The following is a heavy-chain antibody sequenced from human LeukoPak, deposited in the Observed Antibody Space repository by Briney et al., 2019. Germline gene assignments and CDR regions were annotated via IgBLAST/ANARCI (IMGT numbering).Heavy chain of an antibody. D-gene: IGHD6-13*01. V-gene: IGHV3-74*01. CDR1: GFTFSSYW. J-gene: IGHJ5*02. CDR2: INGDGTIT. Sequence: GGSLRLSCAASGFTFSSYWMHWVRQAPGKGLVWVSHINGDGTITNYADSVKGRFTISRDNAKNTLYLQMNSLRAKDTGVYYCARSAPLAASSPGTWGQGTLVTVSS. CDR3: ARSAPLAASSPGT.